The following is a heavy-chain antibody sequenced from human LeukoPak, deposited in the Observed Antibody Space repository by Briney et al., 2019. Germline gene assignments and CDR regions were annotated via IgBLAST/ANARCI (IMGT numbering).Heavy chain of an antibody. D-gene: IGHD6-19*01. CDR2: IYYSGST. CDR1: GGSISSSSYY. Sequence: SETLSLTCTVSGGSISSSSYYWGWIRQPPGKGLEWIGSIYYSGSTYYNPSLQSRVTISVDTSKNQFSLKLNSVTAADTAVYYCARLGSSGLYWAYWGQGTLVTVPS. CDR3: ARLGSSGLYWAY. V-gene: IGHV4-39*01. J-gene: IGHJ4*02.